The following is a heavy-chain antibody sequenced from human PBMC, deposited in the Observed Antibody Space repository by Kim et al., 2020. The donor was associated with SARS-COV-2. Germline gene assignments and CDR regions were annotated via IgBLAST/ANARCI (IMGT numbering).Heavy chain of an antibody. D-gene: IGHD3-9*01. V-gene: IGHV3-23*01. CDR1: GLTFSSYV. J-gene: IGHJ6*02. CDR2: ISGSGSSR. Sequence: GALRLSCAASGLTFSSYVMAWVRQAPGKGLEWVSSISGSGSSRYYADSVKGRFTISRDNSKNTLYLQMNSLRAEDTAVYYCAKSYDTLIGGYFYGMDVWGQGTTVTVSS. CDR3: AKSYDTLIGGYFYGMDV.